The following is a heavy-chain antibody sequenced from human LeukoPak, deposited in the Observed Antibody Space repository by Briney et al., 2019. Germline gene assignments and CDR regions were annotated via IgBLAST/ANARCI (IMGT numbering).Heavy chain of an antibody. CDR1: GFTFSSYS. CDR2: ISSSSSYI. CDR3: ARGRTTGTPDLDY. V-gene: IGHV3-21*01. Sequence: GGSLRLSCAASGFTFSSYSMNWVRQAPGKGLEWVSSISSSSSYIYYADSVKGRFTISRDNAKNSLYLQMNSLRAEDTAVYYCARGRTTGTPDLDYWGRGTLVTVPS. D-gene: IGHD1-1*01. J-gene: IGHJ4*02.